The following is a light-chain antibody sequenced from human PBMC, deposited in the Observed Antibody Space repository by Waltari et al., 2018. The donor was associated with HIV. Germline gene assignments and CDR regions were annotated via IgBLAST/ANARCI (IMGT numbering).Light chain of an antibody. J-gene: IGLJ2*01. V-gene: IGLV1-44*01. CDR3: AVWDDSLNGAI. CDR2: YNN. Sequence: QSVLTQPPSASGTPGQNVSISCSGGSSNLAKNSVNWHQQLPGTAPKLLVYYNNQRPSGVPERFSGSKSGTSASLAISGLQSEDEADYYCAVWDDSLNGAIFGGGTKLTVL. CDR1: SSNLAKNS.